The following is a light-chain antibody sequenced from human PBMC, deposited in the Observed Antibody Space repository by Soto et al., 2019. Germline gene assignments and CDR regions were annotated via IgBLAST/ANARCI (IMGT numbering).Light chain of an antibody. V-gene: IGLV2-14*01. CDR1: SSDVGGYNY. Sequence: QSVLTQPASVSGSAGKSITISCTGTSSDVGGYNYVSWYQQHPGKAPKLMIYDVSNRPSGVSNRFSGSKSGNTASLTISGLQAEDEADYYCSSYTSSSTLDVVFGGGTKLTV. CDR2: DVS. J-gene: IGLJ2*01. CDR3: SSYTSSSTLDVV.